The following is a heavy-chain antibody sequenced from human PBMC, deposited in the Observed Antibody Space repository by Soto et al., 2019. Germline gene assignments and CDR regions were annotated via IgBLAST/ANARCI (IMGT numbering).Heavy chain of an antibody. CDR3: ARVIIHPSCRGPCNSLDY. CDR2: ISYDGSNK. V-gene: IGHV3-30-3*01. CDR1: GFTFSSYA. Sequence: QVQLVESGGGVVQPGRSLRLSCAASGFTFSSYAMHWVRQAPGKGLEWVAVISYDGSNKYYADSVKGRFTISRDNSKNTLYLQMNSLRAEDTAVYYCARVIIHPSCRGPCNSLDYWGQGTLVTVSS. J-gene: IGHJ4*02. D-gene: IGHD2-2*01.